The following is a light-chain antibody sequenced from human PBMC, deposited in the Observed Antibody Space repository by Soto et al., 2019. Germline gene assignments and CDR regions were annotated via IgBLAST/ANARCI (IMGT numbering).Light chain of an antibody. J-gene: IGKJ1*01. CDR3: QHYDEYSST. V-gene: IGKV1-5*01. CDR2: DAS. CDR1: QSIRTL. Sequence: DIQMTQSPSTLSASVGDRVTITCRASQSIRTLLAWYQQKPGKAPKLLIYDASTLESGVPSRFSGSGSCTEFPLTLSSTHPPDSATSYRQHYDEYSSTCGPGT.